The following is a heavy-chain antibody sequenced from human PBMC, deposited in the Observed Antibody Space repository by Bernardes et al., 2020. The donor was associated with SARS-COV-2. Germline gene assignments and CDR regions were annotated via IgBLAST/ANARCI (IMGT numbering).Heavy chain of an antibody. Sequence: GGSLRLSCAASGFTFDDYAMHWVRQAPGKGLEWVSGISWNSGSIGYADSVKGRFTISRDNAKNSLYLQMNSLRAEDTALYYCAKDISFDGTTTDIWGQGTMVTVSS. CDR3: AKDISFDGTTTDI. CDR2: ISWNSGSI. CDR1: GFTFDDYA. V-gene: IGHV3-9*01. J-gene: IGHJ3*02. D-gene: IGHD3-9*01.